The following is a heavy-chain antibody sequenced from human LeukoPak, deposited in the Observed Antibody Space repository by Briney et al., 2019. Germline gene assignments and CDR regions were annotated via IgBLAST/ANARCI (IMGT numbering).Heavy chain of an antibody. V-gene: IGHV3-53*01. J-gene: IGHJ4*02. Sequence: GGSLRLSCAASGFTFSSNYMSWVRQAPGKGLEWVSVIYSGGSTYYADSVKGRFTISRDNSKNTLYLQMNSLRAEDTAVYYCARDRGYDSSGYYGYWGQGTLVTVSS. CDR2: IYSGGST. CDR3: ARDRGYDSSGYYGY. D-gene: IGHD3-22*01. CDR1: GFTFSSNY.